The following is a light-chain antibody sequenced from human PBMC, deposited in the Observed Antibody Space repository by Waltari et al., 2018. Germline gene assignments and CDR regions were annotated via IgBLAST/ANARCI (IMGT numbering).Light chain of an antibody. V-gene: IGLV2-14*01. J-gene: IGLJ1*01. CDR3: SSYTSSTTPYV. CDR2: EVS. CDR1: ISYVGGPHL. Sequence: QSALTQPASVSGSPGQSITIPCTGTISYVGGPHLVSWYHQPPGKAPKLMIYEVSHRPSGVSNRFSGSKSGNTASLTISGLQAEDEADYYCSSYTSSTTPYVFGTGTKVTVL.